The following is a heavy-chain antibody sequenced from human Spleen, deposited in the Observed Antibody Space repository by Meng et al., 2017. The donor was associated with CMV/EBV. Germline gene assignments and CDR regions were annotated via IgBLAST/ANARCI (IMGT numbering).Heavy chain of an antibody. D-gene: IGHD2-2*01. Sequence: GSLRLSCSVSGGSISGYYWSWIRQPPGKGLEWIGSIYHSGSTYYNPSLKSRVTISVDTSKNQFSLKLSSVTAADTAVYYCARRQHSYCSSTSCYRDYYGMDVWGQGTTVTVSS. CDR1: GGSISGYY. J-gene: IGHJ6*02. CDR3: ARRQHSYCSSTSCYRDYYGMDV. CDR2: IYHSGST. V-gene: IGHV4-38-2*01.